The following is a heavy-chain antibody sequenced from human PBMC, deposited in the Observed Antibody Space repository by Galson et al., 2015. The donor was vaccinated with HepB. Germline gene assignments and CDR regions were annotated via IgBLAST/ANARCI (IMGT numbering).Heavy chain of an antibody. D-gene: IGHD3-10*01. CDR1: GLTFSNYG. CDR2: ISGRGGST. CDR3: AKETDYYGSGSYYGD. Sequence: SLRLSCAASGLTFSNYGMSWVRQAPGKGLEWVSGISGRGGSTHYSDSVKGRFTISRDNSKNTLYLQMNSLRAEDTAVYYCAKETDYYGSGSYYGDWGQGTLATVSS. V-gene: IGHV3-23*01. J-gene: IGHJ4*02.